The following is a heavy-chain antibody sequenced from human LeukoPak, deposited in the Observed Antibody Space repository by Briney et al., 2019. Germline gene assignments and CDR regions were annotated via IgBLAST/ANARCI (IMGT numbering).Heavy chain of an antibody. CDR1: GFTFNNYA. CDR3: AKEAGGIAAAGRGNNYFQH. V-gene: IGHV3-9*01. Sequence: GGSLRLSCAASGFTFNNYAMHWVRQAPGKGLEWVSGISWNSGSSDSIGYADSVKGRFTISRDNAKNSLYLQMNSLRAEDTALYYCAKEAGGIAAAGRGNNYFQHWGQGTLVTVSS. D-gene: IGHD6-13*01. CDR2: ISWNSGSSDSI. J-gene: IGHJ1*01.